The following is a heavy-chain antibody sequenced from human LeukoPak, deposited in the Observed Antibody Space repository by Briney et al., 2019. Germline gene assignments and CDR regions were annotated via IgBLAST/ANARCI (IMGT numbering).Heavy chain of an antibody. D-gene: IGHD1-26*01. J-gene: IGHJ5*02. CDR1: GYSISSGYY. Sequence: SETLSLTCTVSGYSISSGYYWGWIRQPPGKGLEGIGSIYHSGSTYYNPSLKSRVTISVDTSKNQFSLKLSSVTAADTAVYYCARDRSIVGASWFDPWGQGTLVTVSS. V-gene: IGHV4-38-2*02. CDR3: ARDRSIVGASWFDP. CDR2: IYHSGST.